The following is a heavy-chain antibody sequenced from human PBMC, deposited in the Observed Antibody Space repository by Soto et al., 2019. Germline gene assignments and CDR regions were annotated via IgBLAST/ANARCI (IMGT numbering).Heavy chain of an antibody. J-gene: IGHJ6*02. V-gene: IGHV3-48*02. D-gene: IGHD2-2*01. CDR3: ARELDCISTSCYVDYYYGMDV. CDR1: GFTFSSYS. CDR2: ISSSSSTI. Sequence: EVQLVESGGGLVQPGGSLRLSCAASGFTFSSYSMNWVRQAPGKGLEWVSYISSSSSTIYYADSVKGRFTISRDNAKNSLYLQMNSLRDEDTAVYYCARELDCISTSCYVDYYYGMDVWGQGTTVTVSS.